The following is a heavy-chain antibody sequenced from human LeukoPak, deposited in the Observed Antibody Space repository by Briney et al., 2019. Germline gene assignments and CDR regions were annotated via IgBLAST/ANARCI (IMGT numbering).Heavy chain of an antibody. CDR3: ARTAVDTFYYMDV. Sequence: PSDTLSLTCAVSGYSINRSNWWGWIRQPPGKGLEWVGYIYYSGSIYYNPSLKSRVTKSVDTSKNQFSLKLSSVTAVDTAVYYCARTAVDTFYYMDVWGKGTTVTVSS. D-gene: IGHD5-18*01. CDR2: IYYSGSI. J-gene: IGHJ6*03. V-gene: IGHV4-28*05. CDR1: GYSINRSNW.